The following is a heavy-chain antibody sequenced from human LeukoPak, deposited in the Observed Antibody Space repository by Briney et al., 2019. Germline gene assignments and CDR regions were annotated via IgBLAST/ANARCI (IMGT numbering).Heavy chain of an antibody. Sequence: GGSLRLSCAASGFTFSDYYMSWIRQAPGKGLEWVSYISSSGSTIYYADSVKGRFTISRDNAKNSLYLQMNSLRAEDTAVYYCARERLVTTGYHWFDPWGQGTLVTVSS. V-gene: IGHV3-11*01. CDR2: ISSSGSTI. CDR1: GFTFSDYY. CDR3: ARERLVTTGYHWFDP. J-gene: IGHJ5*02. D-gene: IGHD4-23*01.